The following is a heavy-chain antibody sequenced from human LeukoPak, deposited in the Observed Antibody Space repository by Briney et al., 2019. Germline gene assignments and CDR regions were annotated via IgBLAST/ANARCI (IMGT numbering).Heavy chain of an antibody. Sequence: GGSLRLSCAGSGFTFSPYWMSWVRQAPEKGLEWVANIKHDGTEQYYVDSVKGRFTISRDNAKNSFYLQMNSLTVVDTAVYYCARCRWLLLPMYYFDYWGQGTLVTVSS. J-gene: IGHJ4*02. V-gene: IGHV3-7*01. CDR3: ARCRWLLLPMYYFDY. D-gene: IGHD2-15*01. CDR1: GFTFSPYW. CDR2: IKHDGTEQ.